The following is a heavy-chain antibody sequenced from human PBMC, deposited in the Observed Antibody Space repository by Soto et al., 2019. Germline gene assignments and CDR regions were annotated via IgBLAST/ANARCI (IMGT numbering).Heavy chain of an antibody. J-gene: IGHJ4*02. CDR3: AKDGDIAAAGYYFDY. D-gene: IGHD6-13*01. CDR2: ISSDGGNK. V-gene: IGHV3-30*18. CDR1: GFTFRNYG. Sequence: GGSLRLSCAASGFTFRNYGIHWVRQAPGKGLEWVAVISSDGGNKYHADSVKGRFTISRDNSKDTLYLQMNSLRAEDTAVYYCAKDGDIAAAGYYFDYRGQGTLVTVSS.